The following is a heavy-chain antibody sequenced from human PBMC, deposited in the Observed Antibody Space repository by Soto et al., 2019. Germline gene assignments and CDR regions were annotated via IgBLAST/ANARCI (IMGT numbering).Heavy chain of an antibody. J-gene: IGHJ5*02. D-gene: IGHD4-17*01. CDR1: GFSVSTGGVG. Sequence: QITLKESGPTLVKPTQTLTLTCTFSGFSVSTGGVGVGWIRQPPGKALEWLALTYWNDDNRYSPSLKSRLPITKDTSKNQVVLTMTNMDPVDTATYYCAHRGYGDYPRDNWFDPWGQGTLVTVSS. CDR2: TYWNDDN. V-gene: IGHV2-5*01. CDR3: AHRGYGDYPRDNWFDP.